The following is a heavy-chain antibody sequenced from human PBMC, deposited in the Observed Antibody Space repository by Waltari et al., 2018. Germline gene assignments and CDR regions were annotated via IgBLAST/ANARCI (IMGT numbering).Heavy chain of an antibody. V-gene: IGHV3-7*01. J-gene: IGHJ6*02. Sequence: EMQLVESGGGLVQPGGSLRLSCAPSGFTLGSYWRSWVRQAPGKGMEWVATLKQDARWEYYLDSVNGRFTISKDNAKNSLSLQMNSLRAEDTAVYYCATGSTARGYYGMDVWGQGTTVTVSS. CDR1: GFTLGSYW. CDR2: LKQDARWE. D-gene: IGHD3-10*01. CDR3: ATGSTARGYYGMDV.